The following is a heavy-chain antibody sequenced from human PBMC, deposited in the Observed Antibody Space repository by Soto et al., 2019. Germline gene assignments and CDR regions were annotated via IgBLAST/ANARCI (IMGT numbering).Heavy chain of an antibody. V-gene: IGHV3-30-3*01. Sequence: GESLKISCAASGFTFSSYAMHWVRQAPCKGLEWVAVISYDGSNKYYADSVKGRFTISRDNSKNTLYLQMNSLRAEDTAVYYCASTPKSVRIAVAGTGDYWGQGTLVTVSS. J-gene: IGHJ4*02. CDR2: ISYDGSNK. CDR1: GFTFSSYA. D-gene: IGHD6-19*01. CDR3: ASTPKSVRIAVAGTGDY.